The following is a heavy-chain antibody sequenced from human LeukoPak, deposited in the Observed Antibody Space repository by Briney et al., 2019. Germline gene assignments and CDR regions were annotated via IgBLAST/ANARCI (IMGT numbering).Heavy chain of an antibody. CDR2: MNPNSGNT. V-gene: IGHV1-8*01. J-gene: IGHJ6*02. CDR3: ARPFLEWLLYSRGYYGLDV. Sequence: ASVKVSCKASGYTFTSYDINWVRQATGQGLEWMGWMNPNSGNTGYAQRFQGRVTMTRDNSINTAYMELSSLKPEDTAVYYCARPFLEWLLYSRGYYGLDVWGQGTTVTVSS. D-gene: IGHD3-3*01. CDR1: GYTFTSYD.